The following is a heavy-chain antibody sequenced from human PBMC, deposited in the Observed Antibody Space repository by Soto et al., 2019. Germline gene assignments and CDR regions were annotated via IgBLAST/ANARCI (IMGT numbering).Heavy chain of an antibody. CDR2: MNPNSGNT. Sequence: APVKASCNAPGHTFTRDDINWVLQATGQGLEGMGWMNPNSGNTGYAQKVQGRVTMTRNTSISTAYMELNSLRSEDTAVYHCARSXFLAGSCISYCYCGRGGWGRGTRVTVSS. V-gene: IGHV1-8*01. J-gene: IGHJ6*02. CDR3: ARSXFLAGSCISYCYCGRGG. D-gene: IGHD3-9*01. CDR1: GHTFTRDD.